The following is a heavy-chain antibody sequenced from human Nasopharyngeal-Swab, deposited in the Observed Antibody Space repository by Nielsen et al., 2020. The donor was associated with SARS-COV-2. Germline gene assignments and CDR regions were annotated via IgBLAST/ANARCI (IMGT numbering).Heavy chain of an antibody. D-gene: IGHD6-13*01. V-gene: IGHV3-73*01. CDR1: EFSFSGST. CDR2: IKTKVNSYAT. CDR3: TSVSGSSWPNFNY. J-gene: IGHJ4*02. Sequence: GESLKISCTSSEFSFSGSTIHWVRQASGKGPEWVGRIKTKVNSYATAYGASVKGMFTISRDDSKNTAYLQMNSLKTEDTAVYYCTSVSGSSWPNFNYWGQGTLVSVSS.